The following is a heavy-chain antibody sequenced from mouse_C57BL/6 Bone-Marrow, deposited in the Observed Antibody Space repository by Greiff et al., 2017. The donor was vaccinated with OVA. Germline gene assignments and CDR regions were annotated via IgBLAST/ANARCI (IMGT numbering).Heavy chain of an antibody. CDR2: IHPNSGST. V-gene: IGHV1-64*01. CDR1: GYTFTSYW. J-gene: IGHJ3*01. Sequence: QVQLQQPGAELVKPGASVKLSCKASGYTFTSYWMHWVKQRPGQGLEWIGMIHPNSGSTNYNEKFKSKATLTVDKSSSTAYMQLSSLTSEDSAVYYCARPGNGYYSWCAYWGEGTLGTVSA. CDR3: ARPGNGYYSWCAY. D-gene: IGHD2-3*01.